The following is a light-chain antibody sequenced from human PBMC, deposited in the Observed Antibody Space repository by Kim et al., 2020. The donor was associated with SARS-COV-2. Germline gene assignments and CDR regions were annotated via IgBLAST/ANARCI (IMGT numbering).Light chain of an antibody. CDR2: DVS. V-gene: IGLV2-14*01. CDR1: SSDVGGYNY. Sequence: QSALTQPASVSGSPGQSITISCTGTSSDVGGYNYVSWYQQHPGKAPKLMIYDVSKRPSGVSTRFSGSKSGNTASLTISGLQAEDEADYYCGSHTSSTTRVFGTGTKV. CDR3: GSHTSSTTRV. J-gene: IGLJ1*01.